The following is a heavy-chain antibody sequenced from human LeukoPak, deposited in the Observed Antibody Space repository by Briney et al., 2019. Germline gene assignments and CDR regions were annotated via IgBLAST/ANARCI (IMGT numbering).Heavy chain of an antibody. CDR2: ISYDGSNK. CDR1: GFTFSSYA. D-gene: IGHD4-17*01. V-gene: IGHV3-30-3*01. Sequence: PGRSLRLSCAASGFTFSSYAMHWVRQAPGKGLEWVAVISYDGSNKYYADPVKGRFTISRDNSKNTLYLQMNSLRAEDTAVYYCARSIATTVTDPNFGYWGQGTLVTVSS. J-gene: IGHJ4*02. CDR3: ARSIATTVTDPNFGY.